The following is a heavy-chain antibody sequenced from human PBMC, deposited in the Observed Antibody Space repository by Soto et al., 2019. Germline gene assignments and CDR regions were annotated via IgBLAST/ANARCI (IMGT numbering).Heavy chain of an antibody. D-gene: IGHD3-9*01. J-gene: IGHJ4*02. CDR3: AKVGVRYLDWLAWAYLDY. V-gene: IGHV3-30*18. CDR2: ISYDGSNK. Sequence: GGSXRLSCAASGFPFSSYGMHLVRQAPGKGLEWVAVISYDGSNKYYADSVKGRFTISRDNSKNTLYLQMNSLRAEDTAVYYCAKVGVRYLDWLAWAYLDYWGQGTLVTVSS. CDR1: GFPFSSYG.